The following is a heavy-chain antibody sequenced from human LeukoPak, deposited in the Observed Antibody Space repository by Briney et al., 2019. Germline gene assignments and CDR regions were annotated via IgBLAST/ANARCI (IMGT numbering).Heavy chain of an antibody. V-gene: IGHV4-34*01. CDR2: INHSGST. D-gene: IGHD3-22*01. Sequence: PSETLSLTCAVYGGSFSGYYWSWIRQPPGKGLEWIGGINHSGSTNYNPSLKSRVTISVDTSKNQFSLKLSSVTAADTAVYYCARRKYFYDSNGYHDAFDIWGQGTMVTVSS. CDR1: GGSFSGYY. J-gene: IGHJ3*02. CDR3: ARRKYFYDSNGYHDAFDI.